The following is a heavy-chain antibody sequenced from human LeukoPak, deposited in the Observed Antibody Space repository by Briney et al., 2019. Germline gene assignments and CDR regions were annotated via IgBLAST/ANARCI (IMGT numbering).Heavy chain of an antibody. D-gene: IGHD6-19*01. J-gene: IGHJ4*02. CDR3: ARGEGSGWYFDY. CDR1: GFTFSSYA. CDR2: IKQDGSEK. Sequence: PGGSLRLSCAASGFTFSSYAMSWVRQAPGKGLEWVANIKQDGSEKYYVDSVKGRFTISRDNAKNSLYLQMNSLRAEDTAVYYCARGEGSGWYFDYWGQGTLVTVSS. V-gene: IGHV3-7*01.